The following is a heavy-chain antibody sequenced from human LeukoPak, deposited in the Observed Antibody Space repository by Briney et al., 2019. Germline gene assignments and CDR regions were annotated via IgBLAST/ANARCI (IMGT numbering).Heavy chain of an antibody. CDR3: ARVLHKRNYDSSVYYGY. CDR1: GFTFSSYG. Sequence: GGSLRLSCAASGFTFSSYGMHWVRQAPGKGLEWVAFIRYDGSNKYYADSVKGRFTISRDNSKNTLYLQMKSLRAEDTAVYYCARVLHKRNYDSSVYYGYWGQGTLVTVSS. J-gene: IGHJ4*02. V-gene: IGHV3-30*02. CDR2: IRYDGSNK. D-gene: IGHD3-22*01.